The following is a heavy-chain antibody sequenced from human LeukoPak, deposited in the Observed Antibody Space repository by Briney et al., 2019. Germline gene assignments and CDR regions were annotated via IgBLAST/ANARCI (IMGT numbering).Heavy chain of an antibody. Sequence: SETLSLTCTVSGGSISSYYWSWIRQPPGKGLEWIGYIYTSGSTNYNPSLKSRVTISVDTSKNQFSLKLSSVTAADTAVYYCARRVISSSWFFDYWGPGTLVTVSS. CDR2: IYTSGST. D-gene: IGHD6-13*01. CDR3: ARRVISSSWFFDY. J-gene: IGHJ4*02. CDR1: GGSISSYY. V-gene: IGHV4-4*09.